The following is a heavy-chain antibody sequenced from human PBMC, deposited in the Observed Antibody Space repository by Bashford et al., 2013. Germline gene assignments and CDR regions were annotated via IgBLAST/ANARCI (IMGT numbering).Heavy chain of an antibody. J-gene: IGHJ4*02. CDR1: GFTFSSYS. CDR2: ISSSSSYI. Sequence: GSLRLSCAASGFTFSSYSMNWVRQAPGKGLEWVSSISSSSSYIYYADSVKGRFTISRDNAKNSLYLQMNSLRAEDTAVYYCAKATRRDGYNLHCPDYWGQGTLVTVSS. CDR3: AKATRRDGYNLHCPDY. D-gene: IGHD5-24*01. V-gene: IGHV3-21*01.